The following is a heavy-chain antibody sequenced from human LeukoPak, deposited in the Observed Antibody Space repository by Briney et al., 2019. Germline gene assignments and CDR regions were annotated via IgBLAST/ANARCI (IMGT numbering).Heavy chain of an antibody. D-gene: IGHD2-8*01. J-gene: IGHJ6*02. Sequence: ASVKVSCKASGYTFTGYYMHWVRQAPGQGLEWMGWINPNSGGTNYAQKFQGRVTMTWDTSISTAYMELSRLRSDDTAVYYCAREMVAAPPYHYGMDVGGQGTTVTVP. V-gene: IGHV1-2*02. CDR3: AREMVAAPPYHYGMDV. CDR2: INPNSGGT. CDR1: GYTFTGYY.